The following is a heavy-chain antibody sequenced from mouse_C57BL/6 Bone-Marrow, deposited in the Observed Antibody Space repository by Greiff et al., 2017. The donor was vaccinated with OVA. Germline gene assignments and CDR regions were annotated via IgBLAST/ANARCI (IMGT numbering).Heavy chain of an antibody. CDR1: GYTFTSYW. CDR3: ARGSIYSNYPYYFDY. Sequence: QVQLQQPGAELVMPGASVKLSCKASGYTFTSYWMHWVKQRPGQGLEWIGEIDPSDSYTNYNQKFKGKSTLTVDKSSSTAYMQLSSLTSEDSAVYYCARGSIYSNYPYYFDYWGQGTTLTVSS. J-gene: IGHJ2*01. V-gene: IGHV1-69*01. CDR2: IDPSDSYT. D-gene: IGHD2-5*01.